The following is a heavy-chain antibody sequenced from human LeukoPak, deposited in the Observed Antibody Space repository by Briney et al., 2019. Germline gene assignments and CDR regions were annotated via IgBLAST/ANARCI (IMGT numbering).Heavy chain of an antibody. D-gene: IGHD5-18*01. J-gene: IGHJ4*02. CDR2: IYSDGRF. V-gene: IGHV3-53*01. CDR1: GFTVSSNY. Sequence: PGGSLRLSCAASGFTVSSNYMSWVRQAPGKGLEWVSVIYSDGRFHYADSVKGRFTISRDDSKSTLYLQMNSLRAEDTAVYYCARESGYSYGLAGFFDYWGQGTLVTVSS. CDR3: ARESGYSYGLAGFFDY.